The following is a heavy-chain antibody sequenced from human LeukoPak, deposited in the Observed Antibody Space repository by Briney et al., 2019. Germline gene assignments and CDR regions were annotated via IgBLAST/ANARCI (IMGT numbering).Heavy chain of an antibody. D-gene: IGHD3-10*01. CDR3: ARGHTVRGVIKARSLWSGPAKYYYYYMDV. CDR1: GGSFSGYY. J-gene: IGHJ6*03. Sequence: SETLSLTCAVYGGSFSGYYWSWIRQPPGKGLEWIGEINHSGSTNYNPSLKSRVTISVDTSKNQFSLKLSSVTAADTAVYYCARGHTVRGVIKARSLWSGPAKYYYYYMDVWGKGTTVTVSS. V-gene: IGHV4-34*01. CDR2: INHSGST.